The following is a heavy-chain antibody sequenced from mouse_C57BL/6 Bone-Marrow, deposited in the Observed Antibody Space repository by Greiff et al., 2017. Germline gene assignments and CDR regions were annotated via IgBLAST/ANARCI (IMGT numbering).Heavy chain of an antibody. CDR2: IHPNSGST. CDR1: GYTFTSYW. J-gene: IGHJ2*01. V-gene: IGHV1-64*01. Sequence: QVQLQQPGAELVKPGASVKLSCKASGYTFTSYWMHWVKQRPGQGLEWIGMIHPNSGSTNYNEKFKSKATLTVDKSSSTAYMQLSSLTSEDSAVYYCAREDYDGDYFDYRGQGTTLTVSS. D-gene: IGHD2-4*01. CDR3: AREDYDGDYFDY.